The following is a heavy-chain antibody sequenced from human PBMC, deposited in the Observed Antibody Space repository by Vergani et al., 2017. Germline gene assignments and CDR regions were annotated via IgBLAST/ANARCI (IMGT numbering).Heavy chain of an antibody. D-gene: IGHD1-26*01. J-gene: IGHJ4*02. V-gene: IGHV5-51*01. CDR3: VRHLGYSGFDF. CDR2: IFPGDSDT. CDR1: GYIFTNYW. Sequence: EVQMVQSGAEVKQPGEPLKISCKGSGYIFTNYWIGWVRQMAGKGLEWMGVIFPGDSDTKYSPSFQGQVSISVNKSINTAYLQWSRLRASDTAMYYCVRHLGYSGFDFWGQGTLVIVSS.